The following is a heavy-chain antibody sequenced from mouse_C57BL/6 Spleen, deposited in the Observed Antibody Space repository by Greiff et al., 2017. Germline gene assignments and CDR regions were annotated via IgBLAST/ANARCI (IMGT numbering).Heavy chain of an antibody. CDR1: GYSFTDYN. V-gene: IGHV1-39*01. Sequence: VQLQQSGPELVKPGASVKISCKASGYSFTDYNMNWVKQSNGKSLEWIGVINPNYGTTSYNQKFKGKATLTVDQSSSTAYMQLNSQTSEDSAVYYCAREESFDGYYVAMDYWGQGTSVTVSS. CDR3: AREESFDGYYVAMDY. CDR2: INPNYGTT. J-gene: IGHJ4*01. D-gene: IGHD2-3*01.